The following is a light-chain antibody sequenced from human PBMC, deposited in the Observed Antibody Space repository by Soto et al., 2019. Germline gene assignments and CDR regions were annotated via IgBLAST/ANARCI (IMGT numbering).Light chain of an antibody. CDR3: QSYDSRLSGWV. CDR2: ADN. V-gene: IGLV1-40*01. CDR1: SSNIGADYD. J-gene: IGLJ3*02. Sequence: QSALTHPPSVSGAPGQRVSISCAGGSSNIGADYDVHWYRQLPGAAPKLLIYADNNRPSGVPDRFSGSKSGTSASLAITGLQADDAADYFCQSYDSRLSGWVFGGGTKVTVL.